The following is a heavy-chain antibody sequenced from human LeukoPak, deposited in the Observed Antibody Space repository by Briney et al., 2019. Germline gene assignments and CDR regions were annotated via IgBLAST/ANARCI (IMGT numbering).Heavy chain of an antibody. V-gene: IGHV3-53*01. Sequence: GGSLRLSCAASGFTFSSYWMSWVRQAPGKGLEWVSVIYSGGSTYYADSVKGRFTISRDNSKNTLYLQMNSLRAEDTAVYYCAREARIAAAVNAFDIWGQGTMVTVSS. D-gene: IGHD6-13*01. CDR1: GFTFSSYW. CDR3: AREARIAAAVNAFDI. CDR2: IYSGGST. J-gene: IGHJ3*02.